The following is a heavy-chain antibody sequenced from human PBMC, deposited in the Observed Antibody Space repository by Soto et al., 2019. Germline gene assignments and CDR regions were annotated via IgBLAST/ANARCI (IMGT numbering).Heavy chain of an antibody. J-gene: IGHJ4*02. CDR3: ARVEIPDLELDY. CDR2: IWYDGSNK. Sequence: PGGSLRLSCTTSGFTFNTYGMHWVRQAPGKGLEWVAIIWYDGSNKYYADSVKGRFTISRDNAKNTLYLQMNSLRAEDTAVYYCARVEIPDLELDYWGQGTLVTVSS. V-gene: IGHV3-33*08. CDR1: GFTFNTYG.